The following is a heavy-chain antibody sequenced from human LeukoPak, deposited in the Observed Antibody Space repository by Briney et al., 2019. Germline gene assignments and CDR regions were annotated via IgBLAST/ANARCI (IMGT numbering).Heavy chain of an antibody. CDR3: ARDQDGTIFYY. Sequence: ASVKVSCKASGYTFTSNYIHWVRQAPGQGLEWMGWISAYNGNTNYAQKLQGRVTMTTDTSTSTAYMELRSLRSDDTAVYYCARDQDGTIFYYWGQGTLVTVSS. J-gene: IGHJ4*02. CDR1: GYTFTSNY. D-gene: IGHD3-9*01. V-gene: IGHV1-18*04. CDR2: ISAYNGNT.